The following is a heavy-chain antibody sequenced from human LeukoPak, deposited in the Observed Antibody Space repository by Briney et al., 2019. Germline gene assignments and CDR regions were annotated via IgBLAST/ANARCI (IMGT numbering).Heavy chain of an antibody. J-gene: IGHJ6*04. CDR2: ISSSGSTI. CDR1: GFTFSSYE. Sequence: PGGSLRLSCAASGFTFSSYEMNWVRRAPGKGLEWVSYISSSGSTIYYAGSVKGRFTISRDNAKNSLYLQMNSLRAEDTAVYYCAELGITMIGGVWGKGTTVTISS. CDR3: AELGITMIGGV. V-gene: IGHV3-48*03. D-gene: IGHD3-10*02.